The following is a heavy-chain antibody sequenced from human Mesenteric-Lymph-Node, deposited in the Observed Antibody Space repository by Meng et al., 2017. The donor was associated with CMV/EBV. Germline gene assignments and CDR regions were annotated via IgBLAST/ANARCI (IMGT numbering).Heavy chain of an antibody. CDR2: INSYGSST. D-gene: IGHD3-3*01. CDR1: GFTFSSYW. V-gene: IGHV3-74*01. Sequence: GESLKISCAASGFTFSSYWMHWVRQAPGKGLVWVSRINSYGSSTSYADSVKGRFTISRDDSKNTLYLQMNSLKTEDTAVYYCTTDRAIFEYYFDYWGQGTLVTVSS. CDR3: TTDRAIFEYYFDY. J-gene: IGHJ4*02.